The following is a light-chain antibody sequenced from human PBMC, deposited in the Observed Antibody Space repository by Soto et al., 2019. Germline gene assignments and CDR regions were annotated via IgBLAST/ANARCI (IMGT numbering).Light chain of an antibody. CDR3: QQYNTHGT. J-gene: IGKJ1*01. CDR1: QSISSW. Sequence: DIQMTQSPSTLSASVGDRVTITCRASQSISSWLAWYQQTPGKAPKLLIYKASSLASGVPSRFSGSGSGTEFTLTISSLQPDDFATYYCQQYNTHGTFGQGTKVDIK. V-gene: IGKV1-5*03. CDR2: KAS.